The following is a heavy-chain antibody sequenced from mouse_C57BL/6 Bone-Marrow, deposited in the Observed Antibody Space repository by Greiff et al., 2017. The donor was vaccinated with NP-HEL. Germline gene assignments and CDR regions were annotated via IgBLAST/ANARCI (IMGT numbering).Heavy chain of an antibody. CDR1: GYTFTSYW. J-gene: IGHJ1*03. D-gene: IGHD1-1*01. V-gene: IGHV1-50*01. CDR3: ARDGSYWYFDV. Sequence: QVQLQQPGAELVKPGASVKLSCKASGYTFTSYWMQWVKQRPGQGLEWIGEIDPSDSYTNYNHKFKGKATLTVDTSSSTAYMQLSSLTSEDSAVYYCARDGSYWYFDVWGTGTTVTVSS. CDR2: IDPSDSYT.